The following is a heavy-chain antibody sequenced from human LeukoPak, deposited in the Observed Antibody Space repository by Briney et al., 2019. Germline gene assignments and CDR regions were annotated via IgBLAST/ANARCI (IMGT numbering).Heavy chain of an antibody. CDR1: GFTFSNAW. J-gene: IGHJ4*02. CDR3: AKDMGNCSGGSCYSSAFDY. D-gene: IGHD2-15*01. Sequence: GGSLRLSCAASGFTFSNAWMSWVRQAPGKGLEWVSGISRNSGSRDYADSVKGRFTISRDNAKNSLYLQMNSLRAEDTALYYCAKDMGNCSGGSCYSSAFDYWGQGTLVTVSS. V-gene: IGHV3-9*01. CDR2: ISRNSGSR.